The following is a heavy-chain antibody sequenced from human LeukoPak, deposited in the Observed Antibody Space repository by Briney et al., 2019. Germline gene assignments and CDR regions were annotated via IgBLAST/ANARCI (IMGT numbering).Heavy chain of an antibody. Sequence: GGSLRLSCAASGFTFSSYTMNWVRQAPGKGLEWVSAISGSGGSTYFADSVKGRFTISRDNSKNTLYLQMNSLRAEDTAVYYCAKLWRPMIVGEFDYWGQGTLVTVSS. CDR2: ISGSGGST. D-gene: IGHD3-22*01. J-gene: IGHJ4*02. V-gene: IGHV3-23*01. CDR3: AKLWRPMIVGEFDY. CDR1: GFTFSSYT.